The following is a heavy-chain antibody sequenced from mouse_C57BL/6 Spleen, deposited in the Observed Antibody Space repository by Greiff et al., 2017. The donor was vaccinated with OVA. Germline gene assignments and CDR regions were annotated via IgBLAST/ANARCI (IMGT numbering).Heavy chain of an antibody. CDR1: GYTFTSYW. CDR3: ERRGTDDGYYVYYAMDY. CDR2: IDPSDSYT. D-gene: IGHD2-3*01. V-gene: IGHV1-50*01. Sequence: VQLQQPGAELVKPGASVKLSCKASGYTFTSYWMQWVKQRPGQGLEWIGEIDPSDSYTNYNQKFKGKATLTVDTSSSTAYMQLSSLTSEDSAVYYCERRGTDDGYYVYYAMDYWGQGTSVTVSS. J-gene: IGHJ4*01.